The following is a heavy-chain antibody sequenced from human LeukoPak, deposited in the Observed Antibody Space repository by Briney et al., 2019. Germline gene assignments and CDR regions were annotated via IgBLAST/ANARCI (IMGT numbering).Heavy chain of an antibody. Sequence: PSETLSLTCTVSGGSISSYYWSWIRQPPGKGLEWIGYIYYGGSTNYNPSLKSRVTMSVDTSKNQFSLKLSSVTAADTAVYYCARGDDSSGYYYYWGQGTLVTVSS. CDR2: IYYGGST. D-gene: IGHD3-22*01. CDR1: GGSISSYY. CDR3: ARGDDSSGYYYY. J-gene: IGHJ4*02. V-gene: IGHV4-59*01.